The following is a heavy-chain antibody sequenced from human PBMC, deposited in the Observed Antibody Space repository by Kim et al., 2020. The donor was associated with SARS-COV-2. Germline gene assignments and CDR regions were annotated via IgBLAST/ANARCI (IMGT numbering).Heavy chain of an antibody. Sequence: GGSLRLSCVASGFTFSTYRMNCVRQAPGKGLEWISHISTTAEGGTHYADSVQGRTTVSRDDAKSSLYLQMDSRRADDAAVYYCTRDLAYDFDYLGQGALVTV. D-gene: IGHD4-17*01. CDR3: TRDLAYDFDY. CDR2: ISTTAEGGT. CDR1: GFTFSTYR. J-gene: IGHJ4*02. V-gene: IGHV3-48*04.